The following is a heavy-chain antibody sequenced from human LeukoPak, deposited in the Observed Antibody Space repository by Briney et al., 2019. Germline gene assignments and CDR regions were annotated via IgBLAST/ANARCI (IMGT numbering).Heavy chain of an antibody. Sequence: SVKVSCKASGGTFSSYAISWVRQAPGQGLEWMGRIIPIFGTASCAQKFQGRVTITTDESTSTAYMELSSLRSEDTAVYYCAAYYYDSSLPYDAFDIWGQGTMVTVSS. V-gene: IGHV1-69*05. D-gene: IGHD3-22*01. CDR2: IIPIFGTA. J-gene: IGHJ3*02. CDR1: GGTFSSYA. CDR3: AAYYYDSSLPYDAFDI.